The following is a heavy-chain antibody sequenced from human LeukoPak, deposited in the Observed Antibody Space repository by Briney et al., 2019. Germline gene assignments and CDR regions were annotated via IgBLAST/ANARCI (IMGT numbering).Heavy chain of an antibody. V-gene: IGHV3-21*01. D-gene: IGHD6-13*01. CDR2: VTSSGTYI. CDR1: GFTFSSYG. J-gene: IGHJ4*02. Sequence: PGRSLRLSCAASGFTFSSYGMNWVRQAPGKGLEWVSSVTSSGTYIYYADSVGGRFTISRDNAKSSLYLQMNSLRAEDTAVYYCARGSIAATGHFDYWGQGTLVTVPS. CDR3: ARGSIAATGHFDY.